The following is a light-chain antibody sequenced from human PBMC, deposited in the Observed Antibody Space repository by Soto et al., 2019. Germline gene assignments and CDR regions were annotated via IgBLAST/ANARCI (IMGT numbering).Light chain of an antibody. CDR3: QPRYNWPLT. CDR2: DAS. V-gene: IGKV3-11*01. Sequence: EIVLTQSPATLSLSPGERATLSCRASQSVSSYLAWYQQKFGQAPRLLIYDASNRATGIPARFSGSGSATDFTLTISSLAPEDFAIYYCQPRYNWPLTFDQGTKVEIK. CDR1: QSVSSY. J-gene: IGKJ1*01.